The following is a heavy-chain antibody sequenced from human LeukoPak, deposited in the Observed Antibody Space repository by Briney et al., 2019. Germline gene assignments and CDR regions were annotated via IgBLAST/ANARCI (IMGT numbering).Heavy chain of an antibody. V-gene: IGHV3-66*01. Sequence: GGSLRLSCAASGFTVSSNYMSWVRQAPGKGLEWVSVIYSGGSTYYADSVKGRFTISRDNSKNTLYLQMNSLRAEDTAVYYCARGPGSDGYNLFDYWGQGTLVTVSS. D-gene: IGHD5-24*01. J-gene: IGHJ4*02. CDR1: GFTVSSNY. CDR2: IYSGGST. CDR3: ARGPGSDGYNLFDY.